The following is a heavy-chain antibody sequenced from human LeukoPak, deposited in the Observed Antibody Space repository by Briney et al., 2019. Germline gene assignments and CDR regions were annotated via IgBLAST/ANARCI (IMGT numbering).Heavy chain of an antibody. CDR3: ARSVIGRSGYLSLGYFDL. CDR2: IYTSGST. V-gene: IGHV4-4*07. Sequence: PSETLSLTCTVSGGSISSYYWSWIRQPAGKGLEWIGRIYTSGSTNYNPSLKSRVTMSVDTSKNQFSLKLSSVTTADTAVYYCARSVIGRSGYLSLGYFDLWGRGTLVTVSS. D-gene: IGHD3-22*01. CDR1: GGSISSYY. J-gene: IGHJ2*01.